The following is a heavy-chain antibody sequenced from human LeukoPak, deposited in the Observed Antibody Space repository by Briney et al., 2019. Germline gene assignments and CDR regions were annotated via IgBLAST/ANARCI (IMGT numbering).Heavy chain of an antibody. CDR2: FDPEDGEL. Sequence: ASVKVSCKVSGYTVTEAAIHWVRQAPGKGLEWVGGFDPEDGELLYAQKFKGRVTMTVDTSTDTAYMELISLRSEDTAVYYCATDLSGYYDRSFDYWGQGTLVTVSS. J-gene: IGHJ4*02. CDR3: ATDLSGYYDRSFDY. CDR1: GYTVTEAA. D-gene: IGHD3-9*01. V-gene: IGHV1-24*01.